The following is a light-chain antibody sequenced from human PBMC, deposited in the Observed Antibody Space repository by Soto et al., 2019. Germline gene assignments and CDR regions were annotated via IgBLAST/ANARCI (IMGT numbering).Light chain of an antibody. Sequence: DIQITQSPSSLSASVGDRVTITCRASQTINNYLNWYKQQSGKAQKLLIYATDTLTSAVPSRFGGSGSGTDYTLTISSLQPEDFATYYCKQSYNTPQTFGQGTKVDI. CDR3: KQSYNTPQT. J-gene: IGKJ1*01. CDR1: QTINNY. V-gene: IGKV1-39*01. CDR2: ATD.